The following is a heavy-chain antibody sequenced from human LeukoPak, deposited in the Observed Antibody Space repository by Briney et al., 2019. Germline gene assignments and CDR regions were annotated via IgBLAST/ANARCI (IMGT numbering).Heavy chain of an antibody. CDR2: INHSGST. CDR1: GGSFSGYY. J-gene: IGHJ4*02. CDR3: ARSPRGGLGELSTGYFDY. D-gene: IGHD3-16*02. V-gene: IGHV4-34*01. Sequence: SETLSLTCAVYGGSFSGYYWSWVRQPPGKGLEWIGEINHSGSTNYNPSLKSRVTISVDTSKNQFSLKLSSVTAADTAVYYCARSPRGGLGELSTGYFDYWGQGTLVTGAS.